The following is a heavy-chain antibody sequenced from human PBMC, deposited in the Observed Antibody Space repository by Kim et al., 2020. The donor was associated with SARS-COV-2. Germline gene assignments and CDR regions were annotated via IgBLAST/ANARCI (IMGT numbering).Heavy chain of an antibody. V-gene: IGHV3-9*01. J-gene: IGHJ4*02. CDR3: AKDYSSGYKPQYYFDY. CDR1: GFTFDDYA. D-gene: IGHD3-22*01. CDR2: ISWNSGSL. Sequence: GGSLRLSCAASGFTFDDYAMHWVRQAPGKGLEWVSGISWNSGSLGYADSVKGRFTISRDNAKNSLYLQMNSLRAEDTALYYCAKDYSSGYKPQYYFDYWGQRTLVTVSS.